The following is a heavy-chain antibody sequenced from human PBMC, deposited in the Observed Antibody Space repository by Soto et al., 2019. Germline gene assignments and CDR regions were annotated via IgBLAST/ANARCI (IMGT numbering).Heavy chain of an antibody. J-gene: IGHJ4*02. CDR2: IIPIFGTA. D-gene: IGHD1-1*01. CDR3: GGPVEMSTISRSYLFY. V-gene: IGHV1-69*13. CDR1: GRTFSNYA. Sequence: ASVKVSCKASGRTFSNYAINWVRQAPGQGLEWMGGIIPIFGTANYAQKFQGRVTITADESTSPAYLDLSSLRSEDTAVYYCGGPVEMSTISRSYLFYWGQGTMVTVSS.